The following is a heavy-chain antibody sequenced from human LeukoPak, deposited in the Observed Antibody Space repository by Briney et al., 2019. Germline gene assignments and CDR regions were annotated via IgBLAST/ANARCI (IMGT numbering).Heavy chain of an antibody. CDR3: ARGRKAPIVATIYYYYYYGMDV. V-gene: IGHV4-39*01. CDR2: IYYSGST. Sequence: PSETLSLTCTVSGGSISSSSYYWGWIRQPPGKGLEWIGSIYYSGSTYYNPSLKSRVTISVDTSKNQFSLKLSSVTAADTAVYYCARGRKAPIVATIYYYYYYGMDVWGQGTTVTVSS. J-gene: IGHJ6*02. D-gene: IGHD5-12*01. CDR1: GGSISSSSYY.